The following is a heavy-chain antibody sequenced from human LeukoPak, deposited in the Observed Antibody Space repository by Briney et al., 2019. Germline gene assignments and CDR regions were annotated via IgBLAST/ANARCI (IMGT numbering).Heavy chain of an antibody. CDR2: IRYDGSNK. CDR1: GFTFSSYG. J-gene: IGHJ4*02. Sequence: GGSLRLSCAASGFTFSSYGMHWVRQAPGKGLEWVAFIRYDGSNKYYADSVQGRFTISRDNSKNTLYLQMNSLRAEDTAVYYCAKDELDQLEPLDYWGQGTLVTVSS. CDR3: AKDELDQLEPLDY. D-gene: IGHD1-1*01. V-gene: IGHV3-30*02.